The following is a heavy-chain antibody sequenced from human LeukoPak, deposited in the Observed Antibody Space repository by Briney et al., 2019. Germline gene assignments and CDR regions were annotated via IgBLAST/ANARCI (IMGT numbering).Heavy chain of an antibody. CDR3: AAEPVGASSRPLGGLRGYYYYMDV. CDR1: GFTFSNYG. Sequence: GGSLRLSCAASGFTFSNYGMSWVRQAPGKGLEWVSGMSGSGGSTYYADSVKGRFTISRDNSKNTLYLQMNSLRAEDTAVYYCAAEPVGASSRPLGGLRGYYYYMDVWGKGTTVTVSS. D-gene: IGHD1-26*01. V-gene: IGHV3-23*01. CDR2: MSGSGGST. J-gene: IGHJ6*03.